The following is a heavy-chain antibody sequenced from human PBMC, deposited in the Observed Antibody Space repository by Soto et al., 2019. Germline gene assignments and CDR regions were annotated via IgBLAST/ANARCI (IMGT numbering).Heavy chain of an antibody. D-gene: IGHD4-17*01. CDR3: AKTPAAYGDYLDY. J-gene: IGHJ4*02. Sequence: GGSLRLSCVASGFTFSTYVMSWVRQAPGKGLEWVSNISGGGGSTYYTDSVKGRFTISRDNSKNTLYLQMNSLKAEDTAVYYCAKTPAAYGDYLDYWGQGTLVTVSS. V-gene: IGHV3-23*01. CDR1: GFTFSTYV. CDR2: ISGGGGST.